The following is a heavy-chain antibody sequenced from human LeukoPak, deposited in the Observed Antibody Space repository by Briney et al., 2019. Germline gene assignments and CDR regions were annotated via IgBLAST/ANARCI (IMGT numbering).Heavy chain of an antibody. CDR3: AKESRISYDSSGYDEPQKRGDYFDY. CDR1: GFTFSSYA. J-gene: IGHJ4*02. V-gene: IGHV3-23*01. CDR2: ISGSGGST. Sequence: GGSLRLSCAASGFTFSSYAMSWVRQAPGKGLEWVSAISGSGGSTYYADSVKGRFTISRDNSKNTLYLQMNSLRAEDTAVYYCAKESRISYDSSGYDEPQKRGDYFDYWGQGTLVTVSS. D-gene: IGHD3-22*01.